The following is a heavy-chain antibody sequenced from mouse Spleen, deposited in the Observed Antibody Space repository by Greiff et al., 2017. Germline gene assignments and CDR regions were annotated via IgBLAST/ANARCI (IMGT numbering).Heavy chain of an antibody. V-gene: IGHV2-3*01. CDR1: GFSLTSYG. CDR2: IWGGGST. Sequence: QVQLKESGPGLVAPSQSLSITCTVSGFSLTSYGVSWVRQPPGKGLEWMGVIWGGGSTNYHSALIYRQSISKDNSKSQVFLRLNNLQTDDTATYYCAKPAYGNYGFAYWGQGTLVTVSA. D-gene: IGHD2-10*02. J-gene: IGHJ3*01. CDR3: AKPAYGNYGFAY.